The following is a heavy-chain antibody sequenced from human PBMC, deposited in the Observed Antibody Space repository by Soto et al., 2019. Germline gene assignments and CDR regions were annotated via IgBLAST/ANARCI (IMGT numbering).Heavy chain of an antibody. Sequence: EVQLVESGGGLVQPGRSLRISCAASGFNFRDFAMHWVRQAPGKGLEWVSGITWNSGGIDYADSVKGRFTISRDNAKKSLYLQMNSLRAEDTALYYCAKDSGTQYYYYMDVWGRGTMVTVSS. CDR1: GFNFRDFA. CDR3: AKDSGTQYYYYMDV. CDR2: ITWNSGGI. J-gene: IGHJ6*03. D-gene: IGHD4-4*01. V-gene: IGHV3-9*01.